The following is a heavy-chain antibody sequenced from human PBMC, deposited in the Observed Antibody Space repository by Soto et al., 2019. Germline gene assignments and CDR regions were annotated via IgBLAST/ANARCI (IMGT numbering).Heavy chain of an antibody. CDR2: IYSDNNT. CDR3: ARHYSAMGV. CDR1: GFTVSSDS. Sequence: EVQLVETGGDLIQPGGSLRLSCAASGFTVSSDSMTWVRQAPGKGLEWISIIYSDNNTDYADSVKGRFSISRDTSKNILYLQMNSLRAEDTAEYYCARHYSAMGVWGQGTIVTVSS. V-gene: IGHV3-53*02. J-gene: IGHJ6*02.